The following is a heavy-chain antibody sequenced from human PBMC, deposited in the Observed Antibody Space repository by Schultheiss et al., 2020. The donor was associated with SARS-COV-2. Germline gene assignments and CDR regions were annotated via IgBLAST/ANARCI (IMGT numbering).Heavy chain of an antibody. D-gene: IGHD1-7*01. CDR2: ISSSGSTI. Sequence: GGSLRLSCAASGFTFSSYSMNWVRQAPGKGLEWVSYISSSGSTIYYADSVKGRFTISRDNAKNSLYLQMNSLRAEDTAVYYCAKGRRELTEMGYWGQGTLVTVSS. J-gene: IGHJ4*02. CDR3: AKGRRELTEMGY. V-gene: IGHV3-48*04. CDR1: GFTFSSYS.